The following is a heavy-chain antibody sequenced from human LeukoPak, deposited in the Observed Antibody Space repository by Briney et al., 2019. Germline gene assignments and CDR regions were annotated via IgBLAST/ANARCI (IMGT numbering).Heavy chain of an antibody. CDR2: IIPIFGTA. V-gene: IGHV1-69*13. Sequence: EASVTVSCTASGYTFTSYGISWVRQAPGQGLEWMGGIIPIFGTANYAQKFQGRVSITADESTSTAYMELSSLRSEDTAVYYCARGMLYYYDSSGYYYANDAFDIWGQGTMVTVSS. J-gene: IGHJ3*02. CDR1: GYTFTSYG. D-gene: IGHD3-22*01. CDR3: ARGMLYYYDSSGYYYANDAFDI.